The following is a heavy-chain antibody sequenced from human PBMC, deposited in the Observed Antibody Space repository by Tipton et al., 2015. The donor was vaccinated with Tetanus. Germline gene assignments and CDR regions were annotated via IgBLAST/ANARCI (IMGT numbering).Heavy chain of an antibody. D-gene: IGHD3-10*01. CDR1: GFTFSTYT. CDR2: VSSDGGRT. J-gene: IGHJ4*02. Sequence: SLRLSCAASGFTFSTYTMHWVRRAPGKGLESVSAVSSDGGRTWYADSVKGRFTISRDNSKNTLYLQMGSLRGEDMAVYYCAREGFAGSPYYWGQGTLVTVSS. CDR3: AREGFAGSPYY. V-gene: IGHV3-64*02.